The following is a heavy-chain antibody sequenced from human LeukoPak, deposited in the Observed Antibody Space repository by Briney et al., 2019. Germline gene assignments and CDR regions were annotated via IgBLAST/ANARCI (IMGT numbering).Heavy chain of an antibody. CDR1: GGSFSGYY. CDR3: ASHRTWWIR. Sequence: SETLSLTRAVYGGSFSGYYWSWIRQPPGKGLEWIGEINHSGSTNYNPSLKSRVTISVDTSKNQFSLKLSSVTAADTAVYYCASHRTWWIRWGQGTLVTVSS. J-gene: IGHJ4*02. V-gene: IGHV4-34*01. CDR2: INHSGST. D-gene: IGHD5-12*01.